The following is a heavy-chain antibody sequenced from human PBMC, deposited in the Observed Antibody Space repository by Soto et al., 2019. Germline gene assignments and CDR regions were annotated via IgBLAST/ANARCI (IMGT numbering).Heavy chain of an antibody. D-gene: IGHD6-19*01. CDR2: IYYSGST. CDR3: ARLYPPNRIAVAGKGDRWYFDL. CDR1: GGSISSSSYY. V-gene: IGHV4-39*01. J-gene: IGHJ2*01. Sequence: QLQLQESGPGLVKPSETLSLTYTVSGGSISSSSYYWGWIRQPPGKGLEWIGSIYYSGSTYYNPSLKSRVTISVDTSKNQFSLKLSSVTAADTAVYYCARLYPPNRIAVAGKGDRWYFDLWGRGTLVTVSS.